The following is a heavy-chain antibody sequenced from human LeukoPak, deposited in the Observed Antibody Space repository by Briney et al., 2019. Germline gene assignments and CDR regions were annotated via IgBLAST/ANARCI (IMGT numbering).Heavy chain of an antibody. CDR1: GLTFSSYA. CDR2: ISYDGSNK. CDR3: ARDLVLLWFGARSDSFDY. D-gene: IGHD3-10*01. Sequence: GRSLRLSCAASGLTFSSYAMHWVRQAPGKGLEWVAVISYDGSNKYYADSVKGRFTISRDNSKNTLYLQMNSLRAEDTAVYYCARDLVLLWFGARSDSFDYWGQGTLVTVSS. V-gene: IGHV3-30-3*01. J-gene: IGHJ4*02.